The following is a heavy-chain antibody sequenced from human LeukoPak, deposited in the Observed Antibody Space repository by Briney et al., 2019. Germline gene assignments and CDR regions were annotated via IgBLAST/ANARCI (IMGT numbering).Heavy chain of an antibody. J-gene: IGHJ4*02. CDR3: ARDSLGYYCDSSGYLDY. V-gene: IGHV1-18*01. CDR2: ISAYNGNT. D-gene: IGHD3-22*01. CDR1: GYTFTSYG. Sequence: ASVKVSCKASGYTFTSYGISWVRQAPGQGLERMGWISAYNGNTNYAQKLQGRVTMTTDTSTSTAYMELRSLRSDDTAVYYCARDSLGYYCDSSGYLDYWGQGTLVTVSS.